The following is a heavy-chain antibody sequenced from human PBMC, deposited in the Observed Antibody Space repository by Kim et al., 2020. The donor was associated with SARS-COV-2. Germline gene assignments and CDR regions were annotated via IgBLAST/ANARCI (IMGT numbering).Heavy chain of an antibody. CDR2: IYHSGRT. CDR3: AKKIDAKNWFDP. CDR1: DYSISSSNW. J-gene: IGHJ5*02. Sequence: SETLSLTCGVSDYSISSSNWWVWIRQPPGKGLEWIGYIYHSGRTYYNPSLKSRVTMSVDTAKNQFSLKMTSVTAVDTALYYCAKKIDAKNWFDPCGQGTL. V-gene: IGHV4-28*01. D-gene: IGHD2-15*01.